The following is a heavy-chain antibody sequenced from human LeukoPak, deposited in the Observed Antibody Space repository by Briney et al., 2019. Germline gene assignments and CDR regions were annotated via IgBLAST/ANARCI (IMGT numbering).Heavy chain of an antibody. CDR3: AKSKLRAAGTFDHYYYYYYMDV. V-gene: IGHV1-2*07. Sequence: ASVKVSCKASGYTFTGYYMHWVRQAPGQGLEWMGWINPNSDGTNIAHKFQGRVTMTRDMSTTTAYMELSRLRSDDTAVYYCAKSKLRAAGTFDHYYYYYYMDVWGKGTTVTVSS. D-gene: IGHD6-13*01. J-gene: IGHJ6*03. CDR1: GYTFTGYY. CDR2: INPNSDGT.